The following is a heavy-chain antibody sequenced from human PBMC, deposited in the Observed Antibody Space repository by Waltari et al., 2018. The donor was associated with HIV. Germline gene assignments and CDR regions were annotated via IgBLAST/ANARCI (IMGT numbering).Heavy chain of an antibody. V-gene: IGHV3-73*01. D-gene: IGHD3-16*01. CDR3: GGIPGGY. J-gene: IGHJ4*02. CDR1: GFTFSGPA. CDR2: IRSKANSYAT. Sequence: EVQLVESGGGLVQPGGSLTLSCAASGFTFSGPALHWVRQASGKGLEWVGRIRSKANSYATAYAASVKGRFTISRDDSKNTAYLQMNSLKTEDTAVYYCGGIPGGYWGQGTLVTVSS.